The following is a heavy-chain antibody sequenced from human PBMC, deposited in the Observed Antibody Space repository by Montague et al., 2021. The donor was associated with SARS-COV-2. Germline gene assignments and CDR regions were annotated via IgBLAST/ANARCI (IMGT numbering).Heavy chain of an antibody. CDR2: INHSGST. J-gene: IGHJ3*02. D-gene: IGHD3-22*01. CDR3: ASPTYYYDSSGSDAFDI. CDR1: GGSFSGYY. V-gene: IGHV4-34*01. Sequence: SETLSLTCAVYGGSFSGYYWNWIRQPPGKGLEWIGEINHSGSTNYNPSLKSRVTISVDASKNQFSLKLSSVTAADTAVYYCASPTYYYDSSGSDAFDIWGQGTMVTVSS.